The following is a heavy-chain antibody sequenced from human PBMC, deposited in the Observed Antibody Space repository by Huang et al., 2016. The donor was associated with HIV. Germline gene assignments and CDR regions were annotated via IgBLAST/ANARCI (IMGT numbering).Heavy chain of an antibody. D-gene: IGHD2-21*02. CDR2: INHSGSA. Sequence: QVRLEQWGAGLLKPSETLSLTCAVYGGSFSGYQWTCIRQSPGKGLEWIGGINHSGSAPYKPSRKTRVTRTGDMSKNQCSLKMTALMVTDTAVYFCARCLRFCRGGDCFPTHFQHWSQG. J-gene: IGHJ1*01. CDR3: ARCLRFCRGGDCFPTHFQH. V-gene: IGHV4-34*02. CDR1: GGSFSGYQ.